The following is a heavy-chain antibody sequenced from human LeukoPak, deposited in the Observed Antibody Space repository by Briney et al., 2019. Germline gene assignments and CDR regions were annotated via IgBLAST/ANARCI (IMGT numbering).Heavy chain of an antibody. CDR1: GYTFTGYY. V-gene: IGHV1-2*02. D-gene: IGHD3-22*01. CDR2: INPKSGGT. Sequence: ASVKVSCKASGYTFTGYYMHWVRQAPGQGLEWMGWINPKSGGTNYAQKFQGRVTMTRDTSISTAYMELSRLKSDDTAVYYCARAIDYDTSAYSGYFDYWGQGTQVTVSS. J-gene: IGHJ4*02. CDR3: ARAIDYDTSAYSGYFDY.